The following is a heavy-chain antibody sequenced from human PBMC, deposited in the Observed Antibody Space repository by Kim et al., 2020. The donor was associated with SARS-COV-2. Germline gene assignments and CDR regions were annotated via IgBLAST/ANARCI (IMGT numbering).Heavy chain of an antibody. J-gene: IGHJ4*02. CDR1: GYTFTSYG. D-gene: IGHD2-2*01. Sequence: ASVKVSCKASGYTFTSYGISWVRQAPGQGLEWMGWISAYNGNTNYAQKLQGRVTMTTDTSTSTAYMELRSLRSDDTAVYYCASSRTPQSSHDYWGQGTLVTVSS. CDR2: ISAYNGNT. V-gene: IGHV1-18*01. CDR3: ASSRTPQSSHDY.